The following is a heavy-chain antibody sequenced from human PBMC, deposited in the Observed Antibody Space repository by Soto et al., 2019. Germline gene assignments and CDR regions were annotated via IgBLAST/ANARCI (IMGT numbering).Heavy chain of an antibody. CDR1: GGSVSSGSYY. V-gene: IGHV4-61*01. J-gene: IGHJ6*02. Sequence: PSETLSLTCTVSGGSVSSGSYYWSWIRQPPGKGLEWIGYIYYSGSTNYNPSLKSRVTISVDTSKNQFSLKLSSVTAADTAVYYCARDRVAEHGVNYYYYGMDVWGQGTTVTVSS. CDR2: IYYSGST. CDR3: ARDRVAEHGVNYYYYGMDV. D-gene: IGHD6-13*01.